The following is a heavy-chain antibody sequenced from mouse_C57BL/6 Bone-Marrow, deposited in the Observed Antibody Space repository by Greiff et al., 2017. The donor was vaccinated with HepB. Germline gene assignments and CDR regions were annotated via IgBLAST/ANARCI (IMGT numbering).Heavy chain of an antibody. D-gene: IGHD2-3*01. V-gene: IGHV1-19*01. J-gene: IGHJ3*01. CDR2: INPYNGGT. CDR1: GYTFTDYY. Sequence: VQLQQSGPVLVKPGASVKMSCKASGYTFTDYYMNWVKQSHGKSLEWIGVINPYNGGTSYNQKFKGKATLTVDKSSSTAYMELNSLTSEDSAVYYCARRRAGYDTWFAYWGQGTLVTVSA. CDR3: ARRRAGYDTWFAY.